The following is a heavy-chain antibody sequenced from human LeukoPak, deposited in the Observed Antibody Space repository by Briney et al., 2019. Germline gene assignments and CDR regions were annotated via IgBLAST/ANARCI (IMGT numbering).Heavy chain of an antibody. J-gene: IGHJ4*02. D-gene: IGHD2-2*01. CDR1: GFTFSSYS. CDR2: ISSSSSTI. CDR3: ARVVDCSSTSCYGG. V-gene: IGHV3-48*01. Sequence: GGSLRLSCAASGFTFSSYSMNWVRQAPGKGLEWVSYISSSSSTIYYADSVKGRFTISRDNAKNSLYLQMNSLRAEDTAVYYCARVVDCSSTSCYGGWGQGTLVTVSS.